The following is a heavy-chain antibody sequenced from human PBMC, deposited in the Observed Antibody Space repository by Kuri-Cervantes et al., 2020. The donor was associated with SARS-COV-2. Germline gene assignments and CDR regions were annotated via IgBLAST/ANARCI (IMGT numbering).Heavy chain of an antibody. CDR2: INHSGST. D-gene: IGHD6-13*01. V-gene: IGHV4-34*01. CDR3: ARGMRYSSSWYYYYGMDV. Sequence: GSLRLSCAVYGESFSGYYWSWIRQPPGKGLEWIGEINHSGSTNYNPSLKSRVTISVDTSKNRFSLKLSSVTAADTAVYYCARGMRYSSSWYYYYGMDVWGQGTTVTVSS. J-gene: IGHJ6*02. CDR1: GESFSGYY.